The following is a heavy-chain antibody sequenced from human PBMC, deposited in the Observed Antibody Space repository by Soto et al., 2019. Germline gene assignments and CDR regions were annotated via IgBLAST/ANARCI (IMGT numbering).Heavy chain of an antibody. CDR3: AGFVVPASRNSDFDY. CDR2: IYYSGST. V-gene: IGHV4-39*01. J-gene: IGHJ4*02. D-gene: IGHD2-15*01. Sequence: SETLSLTCTVSGISVSTSDYYWGWVRQPPGKGLDWIGNIYYSGSTFYNPSLRSRVTLSVDTSKNQFSLRLNSVTAADTAVYFCAGFVVPASRNSDFDYWGQGTLVTVPQ. CDR1: GISVSTSDYY.